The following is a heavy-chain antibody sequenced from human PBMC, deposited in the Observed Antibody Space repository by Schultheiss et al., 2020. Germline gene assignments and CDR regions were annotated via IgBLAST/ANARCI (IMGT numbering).Heavy chain of an antibody. D-gene: IGHD3-3*01. J-gene: IGHJ6*02. CDR3: ARGITIFGVVMYYYYGMDV. Sequence: SATLSLTCTVSGGSISSSSYYWGWIRQPPGKGLEWIGYIYYSGSTNYNPSLKSRVTISLDASKNQFSLKLGSVTAADTAVYYCARGITIFGVVMYYYYGMDVWGQGTTVTVAS. CDR1: GGSISSSSYY. CDR2: IYYSGST. V-gene: IGHV4-61*05.